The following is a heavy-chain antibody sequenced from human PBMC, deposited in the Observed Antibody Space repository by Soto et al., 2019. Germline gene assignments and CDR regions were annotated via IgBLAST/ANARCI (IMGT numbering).Heavy chain of an antibody. V-gene: IGHV3-23*01. D-gene: IGHD3-10*01. Sequence: GSLRLSCAASGFAFSSHAMSWVRQAPGKGLEWVSGISSSGGTTYYADSVKGRFTISRDNSKNTLYLQMNSLRAEDTAVYFCAKVPYYSSGSRHRYYFDSWGQGTLVTV. CDR1: GFAFSSHA. J-gene: IGHJ4*02. CDR2: ISSSGGTT. CDR3: AKVPYYSSGSRHRYYFDS.